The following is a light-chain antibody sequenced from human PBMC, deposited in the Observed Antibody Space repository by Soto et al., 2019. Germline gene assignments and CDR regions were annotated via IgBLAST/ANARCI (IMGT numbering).Light chain of an antibody. CDR3: CSYAGSSTPLI. CDR1: SSDIGSYNL. CDR2: EVS. Sequence: LNHPGPVTGSPRHSINISCTRTSSDIGSYNLVSWYQQHPGKAPKLMIYEVSKRPSGVSNRFSGSKSGNTASLTISGLQAEDEADYYCCSYAGSSTPLIFGTGTKVTVL. J-gene: IGLJ1*01. V-gene: IGLV2-23*02.